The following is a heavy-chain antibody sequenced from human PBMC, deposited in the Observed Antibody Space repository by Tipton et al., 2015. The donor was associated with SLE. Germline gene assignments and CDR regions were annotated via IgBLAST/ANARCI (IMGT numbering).Heavy chain of an antibody. J-gene: IGHJ4*02. D-gene: IGHD2-15*01. CDR1: GGSFSGYY. V-gene: IGHV4-34*01. CDR3: ARGPAFGRKKSYFDY. CDR2: INHSGST. Sequence: TLSLTCAVYGGSFSGYYWSWIRQPPGKGLEWIGEINHSGSTNYNPSPKSRVTISVDTSKNQFSLKLSSVTAADTAVYYCARGPAFGRKKSYFDYWGQGTLVTVSS.